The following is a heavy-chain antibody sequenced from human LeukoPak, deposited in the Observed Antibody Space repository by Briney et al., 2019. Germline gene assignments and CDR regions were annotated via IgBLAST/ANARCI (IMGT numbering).Heavy chain of an antibody. D-gene: IGHD6-19*01. CDR3: ARGYIAVVFDAFDI. J-gene: IGHJ3*02. V-gene: IGHV3-21*04. CDR2: ISSSSSYI. Sequence: GGSLRLSCAASGFTFSSYSMNWVRQAPGKGLEWVSSISSSSSYIYYADSVKGRFTISRDNSKNTLYLQMNSLRAEDTAVYYCARGYIAVVFDAFDIWGQGTMVTVSS. CDR1: GFTFSSYS.